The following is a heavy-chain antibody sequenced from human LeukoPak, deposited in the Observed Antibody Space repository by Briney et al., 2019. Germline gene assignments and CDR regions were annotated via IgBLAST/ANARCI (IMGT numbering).Heavy chain of an antibody. CDR1: GFTFSNYN. CDR2: ITLSSSTI. V-gene: IGHV3-48*01. CDR3: ARETPYSSSWTDLDY. Sequence: GGPLRLSCAASGFTFSNYNMHWVRQAPGKGLEWVSYITLSSSTIYYADSVKGRFTISRDNAKKSLYLQMNSLRAEDTAVYYCARETPYSSSWTDLDYWGQGTLVTVSS. J-gene: IGHJ4*02. D-gene: IGHD6-13*01.